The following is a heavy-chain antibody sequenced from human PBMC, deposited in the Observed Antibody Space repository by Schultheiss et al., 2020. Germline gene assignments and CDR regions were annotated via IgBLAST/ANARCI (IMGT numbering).Heavy chain of an antibody. CDR2: IDYSGST. CDR1: GGSISSGGYY. D-gene: IGHD3-10*01. Sequence: SETLSLTCTVSGGSISSGGYYWSWIRQPPGKGLEWIGYIDYSGSTNYNPSLKSRVTISVDTSKNQFSLKLSSVTAADTAVYYCARDTPPGRFRVRGYYYYGMDVWGKGTTVTVSS. V-gene: IGHV4-61*08. J-gene: IGHJ6*04. CDR3: ARDTPPGRFRVRGYYYYGMDV.